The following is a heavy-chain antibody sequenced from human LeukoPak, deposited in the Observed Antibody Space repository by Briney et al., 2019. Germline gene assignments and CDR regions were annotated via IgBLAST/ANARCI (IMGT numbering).Heavy chain of an antibody. Sequence: PGGSLRLSCAASGFTFSNYWMTWVRQAPGKGLEWVSAISGSGGSTYYADSVKGRFTISRDNSKNTLYLQMNSLRAEDTAVYYCAKRGDYLDYWGQGTLVTVSS. CDR3: AKRGDYLDY. J-gene: IGHJ4*02. V-gene: IGHV3-23*01. CDR1: GFTFSNYW. CDR2: ISGSGGST.